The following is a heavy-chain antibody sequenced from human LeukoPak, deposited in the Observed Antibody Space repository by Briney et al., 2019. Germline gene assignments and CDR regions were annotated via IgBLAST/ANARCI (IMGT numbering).Heavy chain of an antibody. J-gene: IGHJ6*03. Sequence: SETLSLTCTVSGGSISSSSYYWGWIRQPPGKGLEWIGSTYYSGSTYYNPSLKSRVTISVDTSKNQFSLKLSSVTAADTAVYYCARQGDGYNPEPRLYYYYYMDVWGKGTTVTISS. CDR1: GGSISSSSYY. D-gene: IGHD5-24*01. CDR2: TYYSGST. V-gene: IGHV4-39*01. CDR3: ARQGDGYNPEPRLYYYYYMDV.